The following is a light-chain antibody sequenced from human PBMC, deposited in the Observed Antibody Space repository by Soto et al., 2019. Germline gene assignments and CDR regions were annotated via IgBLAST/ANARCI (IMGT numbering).Light chain of an antibody. CDR1: QSLTNVY. CDR3: QQYGSSPGT. V-gene: IGKV3-20*01. Sequence: IVLTQSPGTLSVSPGERATLSCRASQSLTNVYLAWYQQKPGQAPRLLIYNAFNRATGIPDRFSGSGSGTDFTLTISRLEPEDFAVYYCQQYGSSPGTFGGGTKVDIK. J-gene: IGKJ4*01. CDR2: NAF.